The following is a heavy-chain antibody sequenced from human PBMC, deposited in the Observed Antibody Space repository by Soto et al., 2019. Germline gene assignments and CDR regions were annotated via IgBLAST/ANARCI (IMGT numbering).Heavy chain of an antibody. D-gene: IGHD4-17*01. V-gene: IGHV5-10-1*01. CDR3: ARRGMTTVTTNRFYAFDI. CDR1: GSSFTTSS. J-gene: IGHJ3*02. CDR2: IDPSDSYT. Sequence: GESLKISRKGSGSSFTTSSISWVRPMPGPGLEWMGRIDPSDSYTNYSPSFQGHVTISADKSISTAYLQWSSLKAADTAMYYCARRGMTTVTTNRFYAFDIWGQGTMVTVSS.